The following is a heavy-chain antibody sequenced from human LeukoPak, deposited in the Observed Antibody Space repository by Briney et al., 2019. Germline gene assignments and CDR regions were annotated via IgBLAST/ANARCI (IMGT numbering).Heavy chain of an antibody. V-gene: IGHV3-30*02. D-gene: IGHD3-16*02. CDR3: AKDGGRYRFDY. CDR1: GFPFNAYN. CDR2: IRNDETEI. Sequence: GGSLRLSCVAPGFPFNAYNIHWIRQAPGRGLEWVSFIRNDETEIHYADFAKGRFTISRDKSKNSVYLQMNSLRPDDTALYYCAKDGGRYRFDYWGQGTMVTVSS. J-gene: IGHJ4*02.